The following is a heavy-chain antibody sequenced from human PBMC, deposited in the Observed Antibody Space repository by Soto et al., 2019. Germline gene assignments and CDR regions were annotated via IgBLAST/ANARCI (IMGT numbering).Heavy chain of an antibody. CDR2: ISTYNGNT. D-gene: IGHD6-6*01. CDR1: GYTFSSSG. V-gene: IGHV1-18*01. Sequence: ASVKVSCKASGYTFSSSGITWVRQAPGQGLEWMGWISTYNGNTNYAQKLLGRVTMTTDTSTRTAYMELRSLKSDDTAVYYCARRYSGSYWFDPWGQGTLVTVSS. CDR3: ARRYSGSYWFDP. J-gene: IGHJ5*02.